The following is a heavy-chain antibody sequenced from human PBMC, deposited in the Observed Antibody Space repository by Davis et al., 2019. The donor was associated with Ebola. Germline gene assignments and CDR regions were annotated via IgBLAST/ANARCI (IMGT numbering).Heavy chain of an antibody. CDR2: IKQDGIEK. V-gene: IGHV3-7*01. CDR1: GFTFSSYW. D-gene: IGHD2-15*01. CDR3: ARPLPLTQGWTYYYYYYMDV. Sequence: GESLKISCAASGFTFSSYWMSWVRQAPGKGLEWVANIKQDGIEKYYVDSVKGRFTISRDNAKNSLYLQMNSLRAEDTAVYYCARPLPLTQGWTYYYYYYMDVWGKGTTVTVSS. J-gene: IGHJ6*03.